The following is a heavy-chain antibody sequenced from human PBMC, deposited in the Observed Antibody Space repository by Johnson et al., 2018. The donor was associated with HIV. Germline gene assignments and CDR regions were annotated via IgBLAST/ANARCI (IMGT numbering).Heavy chain of an antibody. J-gene: IGHJ3*02. D-gene: IGHD3-22*01. V-gene: IGHV3-30-3*01. Sequence: QVQLVESGGGVVQPGRSLRLSCAASGFTFSSYAMHWVRQAPGKGLEWVALISYDGSNKYYAHSVKGRFTISRDNSKNTLYLQMNSLRAEDTAVYYCARENSSGYHDAFDIWGQGTLVTVSS. CDR1: GFTFSSYA. CDR2: ISYDGSNK. CDR3: ARENSSGYHDAFDI.